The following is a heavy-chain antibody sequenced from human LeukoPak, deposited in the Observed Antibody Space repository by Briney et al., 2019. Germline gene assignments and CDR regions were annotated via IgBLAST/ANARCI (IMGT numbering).Heavy chain of an antibody. CDR2: INPNSGGT. Sequence: ASLKVSCKASGYTFTGYYLHWVRQAPGQGLEWMGWINPNSGGTNYAQKFQGRVTMARDTSISTAYMELSRLSSDDTAVYYCAREIVSAWSDLQHWGQGSLVTVSS. V-gene: IGHV1-2*02. D-gene: IGHD6-19*01. CDR1: GYTFTGYY. J-gene: IGHJ1*01. CDR3: AREIVSAWSDLQH.